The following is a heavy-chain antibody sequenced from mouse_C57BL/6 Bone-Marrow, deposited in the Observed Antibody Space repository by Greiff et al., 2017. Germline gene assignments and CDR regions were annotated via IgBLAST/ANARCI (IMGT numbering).Heavy chain of an antibody. D-gene: IGHD2-5*01. J-gene: IGHJ1*03. V-gene: IGHV1-55*01. CDR2: IYPGSGST. Sequence: QVQLQQPGAELVKPGASVKMSCKASGYTFTSYWITWVKQRPVQGLEWIGDIYPGSGSTNYNEKFKSKATLTVDTSSSTAYMQLSSLTSEDSAVYYCARPCYSNYWYFDVWGRGTTVTVSA. CDR1: GYTFTSYW. CDR3: ARPCYSNYWYFDV.